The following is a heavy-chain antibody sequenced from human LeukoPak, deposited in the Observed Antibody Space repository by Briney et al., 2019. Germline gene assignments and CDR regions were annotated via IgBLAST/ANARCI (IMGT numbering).Heavy chain of an antibody. Sequence: PGRSLRLSCAASGFTFDDYAMHWVRQAPGKGLEWVSGISWNSGSIGYADSVKGRFTISRDNAKNFLYLHMNSLRAEDTALYYCAKGLDSSGYYGFDYWGQGTLVTVSS. D-gene: IGHD3-22*01. CDR1: GFTFDDYA. J-gene: IGHJ4*02. V-gene: IGHV3-9*01. CDR2: ISWNSGSI. CDR3: AKGLDSSGYYGFDY.